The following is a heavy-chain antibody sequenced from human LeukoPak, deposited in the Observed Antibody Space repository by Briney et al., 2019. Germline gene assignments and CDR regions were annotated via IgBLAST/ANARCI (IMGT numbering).Heavy chain of an antibody. D-gene: IGHD2-15*01. CDR3: VKWWDFPH. CDR1: GFAFSNFS. Sequence: PGGSLRLSCAASGFAFSNFSIHWVRLAPGKGLEWFSTISHKPTYTHYADSVKGRFTISRDNTKNSVYLQVSSLRVDDTAVYCCVKWWDFPHWGVGTLVSVSS. CDR2: ISHKPTYT. V-gene: IGHV3-21*01. J-gene: IGHJ4*02.